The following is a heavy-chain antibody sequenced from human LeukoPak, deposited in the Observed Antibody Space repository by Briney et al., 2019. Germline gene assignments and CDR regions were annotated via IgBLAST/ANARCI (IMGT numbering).Heavy chain of an antibody. CDR3: ARDLVWVTLSSSWYP. V-gene: IGHV3-48*01. J-gene: IGHJ5*02. D-gene: IGHD6-13*01. CDR2: ISSSSSTM. CDR1: GFIFSSYS. Sequence: GGSLRLSCAASGFIFSSYSMNWVRQAPGRGLEWVSYISSSSSTMYYAASVKGRFSISRDNAQNSLYLQMNSLRAEDTAVYCARDLVWVTLSSSWYPWGQGTLVTVSS.